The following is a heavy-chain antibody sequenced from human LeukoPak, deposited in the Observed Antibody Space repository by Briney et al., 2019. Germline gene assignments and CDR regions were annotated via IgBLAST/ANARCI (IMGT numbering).Heavy chain of an antibody. V-gene: IGHV3-48*03. J-gene: IGHJ6*02. CDR2: ISSSGSTI. CDR1: GFTFSSYE. CDR3: TRVGYGSGSSPNYYCYGMDV. D-gene: IGHD3-10*01. Sequence: PGGSLRLSCAASGFTFSSYEMNWVRQAPGKGLEWVSYISSSGSTIYYADSVKGRFTISRDNAKNSLYLQMNSLRAEDTAVYYCTRVGYGSGSSPNYYCYGMDVWGQGTTVTVSS.